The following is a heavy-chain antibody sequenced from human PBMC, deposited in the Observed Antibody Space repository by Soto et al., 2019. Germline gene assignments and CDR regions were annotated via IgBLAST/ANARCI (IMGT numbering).Heavy chain of an antibody. V-gene: IGHV3-64*02. CDR2: ISSNGVNT. CDR3: VVRHSSVYHFY. CDR1: GLTFSSYA. D-gene: IGHD3-22*01. Sequence: GGSLRLSCVVSGLTFSSYAMHWVRQTPGKRLEYVSSISSNGVNTYYAESVRGRFTISRDNSKNTLYLQMGSLRTEDMAVYYWVVRHSSVYHFYGGRGPRVPVS. J-gene: IGHJ1*01.